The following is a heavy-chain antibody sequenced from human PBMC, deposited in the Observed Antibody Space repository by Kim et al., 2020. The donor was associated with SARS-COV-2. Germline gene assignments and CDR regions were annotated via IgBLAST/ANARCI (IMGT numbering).Heavy chain of an antibody. CDR3: TTDGQLTPPIY. D-gene: IGHD6-13*01. CDR2: IKSNLDGGTT. CDR1: GFTFSNEW. J-gene: IGHJ4*02. V-gene: IGHV3-15*01. Sequence: GGSLRLSCAVSGFTFSNEWMSWVRQAPGKGLEWLGRIKSNLDGGTTDYAAPVKGRFSISREDSKATVHLQMSGLTTEDTALYYCTTDGQLTPPIYWGQGTLVTVSS.